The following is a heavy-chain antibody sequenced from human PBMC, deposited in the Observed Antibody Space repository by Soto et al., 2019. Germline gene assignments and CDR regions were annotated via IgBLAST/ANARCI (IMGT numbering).Heavy chain of an antibody. CDR2: IYYSGST. CDR3: ARMRNILTGYPGPFDY. D-gene: IGHD3-9*01. J-gene: IGHJ4*02. CDR1: GGSIGSYY. V-gene: IGHV4-59*01. Sequence: PSETLSLTCTVSGGSIGSYYWSWIRQPPGKGLEWIGYIYYSGSTNYNPSLKSRVTISVDTSKNQFSLKLSSVTAADTAVYYCARMRNILTGYPGPFDYWGQGTLVTVSS.